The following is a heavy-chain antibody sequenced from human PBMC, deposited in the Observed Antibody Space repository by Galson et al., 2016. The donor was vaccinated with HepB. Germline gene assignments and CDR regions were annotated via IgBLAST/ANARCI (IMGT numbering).Heavy chain of an antibody. J-gene: IGHJ4*02. V-gene: IGHV4-59*01. CDR1: GDSISSYY. CDR3: ARVGHYIVGDNYFDY. CDR2: ISYSGSA. Sequence: SETLSLTCTVSGDSISSYYWSWIRQPPGKRLEWIGYISYSGSANYNPSLTSRVTISVDTSKNQFSLKLNSVTAADTAVYYCARVGHYIVGDNYFDYWGQGTLVTVSS. D-gene: IGHD1-26*01.